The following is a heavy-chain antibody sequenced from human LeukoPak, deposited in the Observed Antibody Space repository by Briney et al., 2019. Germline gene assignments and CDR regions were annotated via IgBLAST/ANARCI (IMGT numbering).Heavy chain of an antibody. CDR3: AAHDPYSDSSTYNKALAY. Sequence: GASVKVSCKASGHTFNSFDFNWVRQATGQGLEWMGWMNPNNGNTGYAQKFQGRLTMTRDTSISTAYMELSGLTSVDTAVYYCAAHDPYSDSSTYNKALAYWGQGSLVTVSS. CDR2: MNPNNGNT. V-gene: IGHV1-8*01. J-gene: IGHJ4*02. CDR1: GHTFNSFD. D-gene: IGHD3-22*01.